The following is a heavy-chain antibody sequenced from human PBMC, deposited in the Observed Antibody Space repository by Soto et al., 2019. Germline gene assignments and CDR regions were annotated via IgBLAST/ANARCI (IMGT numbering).Heavy chain of an antibody. Sequence: ASVKVSCRASGYTFTSYYMHWVSQAPGQGLEWMGMIDPSGGVTRDAQRFQGRITMTSDTSTSSVYRELRGLTSEDTAVYYCARAVIGHVHYEYIGHRFVHCVPTSLVTDS. CDR1: GYTFTSYY. CDR3: ARAVIGHVHYEYIGHRFVHCVPTSLVTDS. J-gene: IGHJ5*01. D-gene: IGHD5-12*01. CDR2: IDPSGGVT. V-gene: IGHV1-46*01.